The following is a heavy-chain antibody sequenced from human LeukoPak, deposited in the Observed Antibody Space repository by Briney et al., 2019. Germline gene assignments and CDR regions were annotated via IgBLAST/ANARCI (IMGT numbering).Heavy chain of an antibody. J-gene: IGHJ4*02. Sequence: ASVKVSCKASGYTFTGYYMHWVRQAPGQGLEWMGWINPNSGGTNYAQKFQGRVTMTRDTSISTAYMELSRLRSDDTAVCYCARAPRYYDSSGYFYFDYWGQGTLVTVSS. CDR1: GYTFTGYY. V-gene: IGHV1-2*02. D-gene: IGHD3-22*01. CDR2: INPNSGGT. CDR3: ARAPRYYDSSGYFYFDY.